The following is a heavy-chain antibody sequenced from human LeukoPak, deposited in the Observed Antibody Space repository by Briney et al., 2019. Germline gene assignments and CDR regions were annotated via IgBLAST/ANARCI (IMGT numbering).Heavy chain of an antibody. D-gene: IGHD6-13*01. J-gene: IGHJ5*02. Sequence: SETLSLTCAVYDGSFSGHYWSWIRQPPGKGLEWIGEINPSGSTNYNPSLKSRVTISVDTSKNQFSLKLSSVTAADTAVYYCARNQQLSEGVNNWFDPWGQGTLVTVSS. V-gene: IGHV4-34*01. CDR2: INPSGST. CDR1: DGSFSGHY. CDR3: ARNQQLSEGVNNWFDP.